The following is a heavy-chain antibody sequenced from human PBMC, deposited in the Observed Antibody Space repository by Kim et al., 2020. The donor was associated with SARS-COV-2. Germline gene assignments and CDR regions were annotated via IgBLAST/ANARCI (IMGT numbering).Heavy chain of an antibody. CDR3: ARHVGRIVAVACRSPLDV. V-gene: IGHV4-59*08. Sequence: SETLSLTCTVSGGPISSYYWSWIRQPPGKGLEWIGYIYYSGSTNYNPSLKSRVTISVDTSKNQFSLKLSSVTAADTAVYYCARHVGRIVAVACRSPLDVWGKGTTVTVSS. D-gene: IGHD6-19*01. J-gene: IGHJ6*04. CDR1: GGPISSYY. CDR2: IYYSGST.